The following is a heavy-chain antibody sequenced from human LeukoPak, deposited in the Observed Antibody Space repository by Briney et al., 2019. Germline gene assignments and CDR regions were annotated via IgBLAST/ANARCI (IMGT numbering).Heavy chain of an antibody. D-gene: IGHD3-3*01. V-gene: IGHV3-48*03. CDR3: ARGSTDYDFWSKDDY. Sequence: GGSLRLSCAASGFTFSSYEMNWVRQAPGKGLEWVSYISSSGSTIYYADSVKGRFTISRDNAKNSLYLQMNSLRAEDTAVYYCARGSTDYDFWSKDDYLGQGTLVTVSS. CDR2: ISSSGSTI. J-gene: IGHJ4*02. CDR1: GFTFSSYE.